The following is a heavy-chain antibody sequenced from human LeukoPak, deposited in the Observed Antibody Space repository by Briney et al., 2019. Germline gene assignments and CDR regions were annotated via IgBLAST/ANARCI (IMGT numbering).Heavy chain of an antibody. J-gene: IGHJ4*01. CDR3: ARRGAPSKFYYFDS. V-gene: IGHV4-59*08. D-gene: IGHD1-26*01. CDR2: VSKTGNT. CDR1: GASLTTHY. Sequence: PSETLSLTCTVSGASLTTHYWAWIRQPPGKGLERVGFVSKTGNTNYNASLKSRVTISADTSKNTFSLKLSSLTAADTAVYFCARRGAPSKFYYFDSWGHGTLVTVSS.